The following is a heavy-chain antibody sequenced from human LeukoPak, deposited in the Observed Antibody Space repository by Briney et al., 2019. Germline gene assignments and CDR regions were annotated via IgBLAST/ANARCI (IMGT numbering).Heavy chain of an antibody. Sequence: GGSLRLSRSASGFTFSSYAMNWVRQAPGKGLEWVSSISSSSSYIYYADSVKGRFTISRENAENSLYLQMNSLRAEDTAVYYCARVSVYSSGKAFDYWGQGTLVTVSS. CDR3: ARVSVYSSGKAFDY. CDR2: ISSSSSYI. V-gene: IGHV3-21*01. D-gene: IGHD6-19*01. CDR1: GFTFSSYA. J-gene: IGHJ4*02.